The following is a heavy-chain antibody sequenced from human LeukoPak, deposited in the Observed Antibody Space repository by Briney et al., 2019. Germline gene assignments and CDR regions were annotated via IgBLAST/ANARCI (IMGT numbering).Heavy chain of an antibody. CDR2: TWYDGSNK. D-gene: IGHD3-10*01. J-gene: IGHJ4*02. Sequence: GGSLRPSFPPSEFTSITNGIHWFPQPQAKGLKGVAVTWYDGSNKYYADSVKGRFTVSRDNSKNTLYLQMNSLRAEDTAVYYCARDRGAQRYFDYWGQGTLVTVSS. CDR3: ARDRGAQRYFDY. CDR1: EFTSITNG. V-gene: IGHV3-33*01.